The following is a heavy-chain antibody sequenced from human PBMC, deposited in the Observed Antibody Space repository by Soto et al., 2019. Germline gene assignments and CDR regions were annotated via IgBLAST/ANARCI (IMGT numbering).Heavy chain of an antibody. Sequence: QLQLQESGPGLVKPSETLSLTCTVSGGSISSSSYYWGWIRQPPGKGLEWIGSIYYSGSTYYNPSLKSRVTISVDTSKNQFSLKLSSVTAADTSVYYCARHGPLLIWFGESHDAFDIWGQGTMVTVSS. V-gene: IGHV4-39*01. D-gene: IGHD3-10*01. CDR1: GGSISSSSYY. J-gene: IGHJ3*02. CDR2: IYYSGST. CDR3: ARHGPLLIWFGESHDAFDI.